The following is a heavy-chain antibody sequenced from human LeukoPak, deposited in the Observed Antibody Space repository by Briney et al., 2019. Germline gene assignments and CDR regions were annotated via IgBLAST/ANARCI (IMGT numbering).Heavy chain of an antibody. V-gene: IGHV3-7*01. CDR2: IKQDGSEK. D-gene: IGHD2-8*01. CDR3: ARVLIETRFIWFDP. CDR1: GFTFSSYW. Sequence: GGSLRLSCAASGFTFSSYWMSWVRQAPGKGLEWVANIKQDGSEKYYVDSVKGRFTISRDNAKNSLYLRMNSLRAEDTAVYYCARVLIETRFIWFDPWGQGTLVTVSS. J-gene: IGHJ5*02.